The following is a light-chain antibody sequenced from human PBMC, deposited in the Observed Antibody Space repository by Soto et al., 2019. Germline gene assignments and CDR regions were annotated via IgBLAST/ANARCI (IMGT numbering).Light chain of an antibody. V-gene: IGKV3-20*01. J-gene: IGKJ1*01. Sequence: IVLTQSPFSLSLSPGERATLSCRSSQTVSSNYLAWCQQRPGQAPRLIIYGASSRATHIPDRFSGSGSGTDFTLSISRLEPEDFAVYYCQHYDASQWTFGQGTKVDIK. CDR1: QTVSSNY. CDR3: QHYDASQWT. CDR2: GAS.